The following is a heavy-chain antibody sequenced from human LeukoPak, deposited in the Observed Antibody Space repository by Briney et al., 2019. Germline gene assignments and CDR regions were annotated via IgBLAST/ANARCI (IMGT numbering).Heavy chain of an antibody. J-gene: IGHJ4*02. V-gene: IGHV5-51*01. Sequence: GESLKISCKGSGYNFATHWIGWVRQMPGKGLEWMGIIYPGDSETRYSPSFQGQVTISADKSISTAYLQWSSLKASDTAMYYCALYGSGSSGGFDYWGQGTLVTVSS. CDR3: ALYGSGSSGGFDY. D-gene: IGHD3-10*01. CDR2: IYPGDSET. CDR1: GYNFATHW.